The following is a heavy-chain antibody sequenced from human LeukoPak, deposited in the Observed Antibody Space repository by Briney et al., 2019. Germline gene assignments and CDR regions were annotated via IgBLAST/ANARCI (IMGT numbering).Heavy chain of an antibody. V-gene: IGHV3-7*01. D-gene: IGHD6-19*01. J-gene: IGHJ4*02. CDR3: ARAPYSSGWYGFDH. Sequence: LGGSLRLSCAASGFTFSSNWMSWVRQAPGKGLEWVANINQDGSEKYYADSVKGRFTISRDNAKNSLYLQINSLRAEDTAVYYCARAPYSSGWYGFDHWGQGTLVTVSS. CDR1: GFTFSSNW. CDR2: INQDGSEK.